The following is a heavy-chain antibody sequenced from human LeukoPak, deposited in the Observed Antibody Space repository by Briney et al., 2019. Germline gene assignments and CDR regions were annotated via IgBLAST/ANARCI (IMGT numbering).Heavy chain of an antibody. CDR2: INHSGST. V-gene: IGHV4-34*01. CDR3: ARGQGTMVRGVSKPFDY. Sequence: SETLSLTCAVYGGSFSGYYWSWLRQPPGKGLEWIGEINHSGSTNYNPSLKSRVTISVDTSKNQFSLKLSSVTAADTAVYYCARGQGTMVRGVSKPFDYWGQGTLVTVSS. J-gene: IGHJ4*02. CDR1: GGSFSGYY. D-gene: IGHD3-10*01.